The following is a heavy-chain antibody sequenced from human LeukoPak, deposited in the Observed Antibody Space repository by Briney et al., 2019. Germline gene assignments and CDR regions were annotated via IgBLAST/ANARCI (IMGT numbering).Heavy chain of an antibody. J-gene: IGHJ4*02. Sequence: GGSLRLSCAASGFTFSRNSMNWVRQAPGKGLEWVSFISSTSNTIYYADSVKGRFTISRDNAKNSLYLQMNSLRAEDTAAYYCAREEGLDYWGQGTLVTVSS. CDR3: AREEGLDY. V-gene: IGHV3-48*01. CDR2: ISSTSNTI. CDR1: GFTFSRNS.